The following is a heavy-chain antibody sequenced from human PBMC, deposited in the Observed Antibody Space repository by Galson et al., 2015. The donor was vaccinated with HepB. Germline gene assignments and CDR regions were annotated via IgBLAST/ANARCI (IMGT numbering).Heavy chain of an antibody. V-gene: IGHV1-69*10. CDR3: ASLGGYGDEHDTARRSGMDV. CDR1: GGTFSSYA. Sequence: SVKVSCKASGGTFSSYAISWVRQAPGQGLEWMGGIIPIFGIANYAQKFQGRVTITADKSTSTAYMELSSLRSEDTAVYYCASLGGYGDEHDTARRSGMDVWGQGTTVTVSS. J-gene: IGHJ6*02. CDR2: IIPIFGIA. D-gene: IGHD5-18*01.